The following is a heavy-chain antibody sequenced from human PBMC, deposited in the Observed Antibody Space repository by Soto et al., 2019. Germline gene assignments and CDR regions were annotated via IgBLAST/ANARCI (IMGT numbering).Heavy chain of an antibody. V-gene: IGHV1-18*04. D-gene: IGHD3-3*01. J-gene: IGHJ3*02. CDR1: GYTFTSYG. CDR3: AVSSSLEWLLPDAFDI. CDR2: ISAYNGNT. Sequence: ASVKVSCKASGYTFTSYGISWVRQAPGQGLEWMGWISAYNGNTNYAQKPQGRVTMTTDTSTSTAYMELRSLRSDDTAVYYCAVSSSLEWLLPDAFDIWGQGTMVTVSS.